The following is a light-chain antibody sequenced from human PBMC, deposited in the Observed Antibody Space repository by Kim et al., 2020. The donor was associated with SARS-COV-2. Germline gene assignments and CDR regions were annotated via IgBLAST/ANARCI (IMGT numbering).Light chain of an antibody. CDR1: SSNIGSNT. CDR2: SNN. CDR3: ATWDDSLNGWV. J-gene: IGLJ3*02. Sequence: ELTQPPSASPPPGQRVTISCSGSSSNIGSNTVNWYQQLPGTAPKLLIYSNNQRPSGVPDRFSGSKSGTSASLAISGLQSEDEADYYCATWDDSLNGWVFGGGTQLTVL. V-gene: IGLV1-44*01.